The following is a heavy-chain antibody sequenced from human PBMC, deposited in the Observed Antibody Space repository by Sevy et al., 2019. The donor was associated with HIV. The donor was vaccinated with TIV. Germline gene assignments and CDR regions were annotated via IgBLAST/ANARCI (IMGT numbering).Heavy chain of an antibody. J-gene: IGHJ4*02. Sequence: SETLCLTCAVSGGSISSGAYSWNWIRQPPGKGLEWIGYIIHTESTYYNPSLKSRVTISVDRSKNQFSLKLTSVTAADSAVYYCARDGGTVTTPGYFDYWGQRTLVTVSS. CDR3: ARDGGTVTTPGYFDY. V-gene: IGHV4-30-2*01. CDR1: GGSISSGAYS. D-gene: IGHD4-17*01. CDR2: IIHTEST.